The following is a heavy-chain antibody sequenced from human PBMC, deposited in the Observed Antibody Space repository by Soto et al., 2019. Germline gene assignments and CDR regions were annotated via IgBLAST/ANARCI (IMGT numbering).Heavy chain of an antibody. V-gene: IGHV1-3*05. Sequence: QVQLVQSGAEEKKPGASVKVSCKASGYTFTSYAMHWVRQAPGQRLEWMGWINSGNGNTKYSQKFQGRVTITRDTSARTAYMELSSLRSADTAVYYCASESYGGEFDYWGQGTLVTVSS. CDR3: ASESYGGEFDY. CDR1: GYTFTSYA. D-gene: IGHD4-17*01. CDR2: INSGNGNT. J-gene: IGHJ4*02.